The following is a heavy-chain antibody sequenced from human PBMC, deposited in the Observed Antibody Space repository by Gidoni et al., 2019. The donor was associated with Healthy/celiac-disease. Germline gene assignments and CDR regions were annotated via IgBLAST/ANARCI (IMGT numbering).Heavy chain of an antibody. CDR2: ISAYKGNT. J-gene: IGHJ6*02. Sequence: QVQLVQSGAEVKKPGASVKVSCKASGYTFTSYGISWVRQAPGQGLEWMGWISAYKGNTNYAQKLQGRVTMTTDTSTSTAYMELRSLRSDDTAVYYCARDRYYYDSSGYYYGYYGMDVWGQGTTVTVSS. CDR1: GYTFTSYG. V-gene: IGHV1-18*04. D-gene: IGHD3-22*01. CDR3: ARDRYYYDSSGYYYGYYGMDV.